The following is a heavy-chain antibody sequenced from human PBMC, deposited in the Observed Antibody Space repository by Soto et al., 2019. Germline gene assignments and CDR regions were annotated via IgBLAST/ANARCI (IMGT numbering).Heavy chain of an antibody. CDR1: GFAFSTYA. D-gene: IGHD2-15*01. CDR2: ILPDETG. J-gene: IGHJ4*02. V-gene: IGHV3-23*01. CDR3: AKDRLPTSGQRFYFDS. Sequence: DVNLLQSGGGSAQPGGSLRLSCATSGFAFSTYAMTWVRQVPGRGLEWVSTILPDETGFYTVSVKGRFTISRDNLRGILYLQMNDLWVEDAAIYFCAKDRLPTSGQRFYFDSWGQGSLVTVSS.